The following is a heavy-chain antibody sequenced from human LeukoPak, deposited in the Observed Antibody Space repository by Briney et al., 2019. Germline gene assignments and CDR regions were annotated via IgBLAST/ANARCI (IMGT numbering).Heavy chain of an antibody. J-gene: IGHJ4*02. V-gene: IGHV3-48*01. CDR2: IGSSSSTI. Sequence: PGGSLRLSCAASGFTFSSYSMNWVRQAPGKGLEWVSYIGSSSSTIYYADSVKGRFTISRDNAKNSLYLEMNSLRAEDTAVYYCARGRSWRLRDGYVDYWGQGTLVTVSS. CDR1: GFTFSSYS. D-gene: IGHD5-24*01. CDR3: ARGRSWRLRDGYVDY.